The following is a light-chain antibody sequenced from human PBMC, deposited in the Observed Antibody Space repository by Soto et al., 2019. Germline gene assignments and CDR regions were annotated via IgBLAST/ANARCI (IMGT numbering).Light chain of an antibody. Sequence: SYELTQPPSVSVAPGKTARITCGGTNIGSKSVHWYQQKPGQAPVLVIYYDSDRPSGIPERFSGSNSGNTATLTISRVEAGDEADYYCQVWDSSSVGVVFGGGTKVTVL. J-gene: IGLJ2*01. V-gene: IGLV3-21*04. CDR3: QVWDSSSVGVV. CDR2: YDS. CDR1: NIGSKS.